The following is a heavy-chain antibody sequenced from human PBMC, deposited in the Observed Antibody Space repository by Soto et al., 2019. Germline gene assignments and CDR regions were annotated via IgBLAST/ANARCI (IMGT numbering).Heavy chain of an antibody. D-gene: IGHD6-6*01. CDR1: GFTFSSYG. CDR2: IWYDGSNK. J-gene: IGHJ5*02. V-gene: IGHV3-33*01. Sequence: GGSLRLSCAASGFTFSSYGMHWVRQAPGKGLEWVAVIWYDGSNKYYADSVKGRFTISRDNSKNTLYLQMNSLRAEDTAVYYCARDRGGQLVLLNWFDPWGQGTLVTVSS. CDR3: ARDRGGQLVLLNWFDP.